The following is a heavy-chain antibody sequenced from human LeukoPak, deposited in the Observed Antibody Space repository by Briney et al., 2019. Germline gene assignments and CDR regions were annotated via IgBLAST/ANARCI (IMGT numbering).Heavy chain of an antibody. V-gene: IGHV4-4*09. Sequence: PSETLSLTCTVSGGSISSYYWSWIRQPPGKGLEWIGYIYTSGSTNHNPSLKSRVTISVDTSKNQFSLKLSSVTAADTAVYYCARRERTDYGDYYYYYMDVWGKGTTVTVSS. J-gene: IGHJ6*03. CDR1: GGSISSYY. CDR3: ARRERTDYGDYYYYYMDV. CDR2: IYTSGST. D-gene: IGHD4-17*01.